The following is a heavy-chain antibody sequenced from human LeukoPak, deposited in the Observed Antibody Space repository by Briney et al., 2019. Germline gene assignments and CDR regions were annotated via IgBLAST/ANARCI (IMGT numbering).Heavy chain of an antibody. D-gene: IGHD4-11*01. CDR3: AKDAGGGFDYSNSLEH. V-gene: IGHV3-33*06. CDR2: IWSDATNQ. J-gene: IGHJ4*02. CDR1: GFTFSQFG. Sequence: GGSLRLSCEASGFTFSQFGMQWVRQAPGKGLEWVAVIWSDATNQYYGDSVKGRFTISRDNFKKTVSLQMDSLRADDAAVYYCAKDAGGGFDYSNSLEHWGQGSLVTVSS.